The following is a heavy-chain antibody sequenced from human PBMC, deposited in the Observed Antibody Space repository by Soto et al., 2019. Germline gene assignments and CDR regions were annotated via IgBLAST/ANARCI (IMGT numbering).Heavy chain of an antibody. J-gene: IGHJ4*02. V-gene: IGHV3-30*03. Sequence: GGSLRLSCAASGFSFSDFGMTWVRQAPGKGLEWVSVISFDGNIKYYTGSVKGRFTISRDNSKNTLHLQVNSLRTEDTALYYCARAPGHSVHSSGWQIDYWGQGTLVTVSS. CDR3: ARAPGHSVHSSGWQIDY. D-gene: IGHD6-19*01. CDR1: GFSFSDFG. CDR2: ISFDGNIK.